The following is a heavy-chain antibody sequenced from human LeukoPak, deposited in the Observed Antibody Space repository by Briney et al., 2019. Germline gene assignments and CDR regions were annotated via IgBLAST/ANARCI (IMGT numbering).Heavy chain of an antibody. CDR1: GFTFSSYW. J-gene: IGHJ4*02. Sequence: PGRSLRLSCAASGFTFSSYWMHWVRQAPGKGLVWVSRINPDGRTTTYADSVKGRFTISRDNAENTLYLQMDSLRAEDTAVYYCARVASGRYDFDFWGQGTLVTVSS. V-gene: IGHV3-74*01. CDR2: INPDGRTT. CDR3: ARVASGRYDFDF. D-gene: IGHD1-26*01.